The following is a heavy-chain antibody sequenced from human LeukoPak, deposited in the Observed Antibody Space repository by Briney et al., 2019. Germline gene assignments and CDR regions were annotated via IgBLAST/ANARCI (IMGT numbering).Heavy chain of an antibody. Sequence: PGGSLRLSCAASGFTFTHYAMTWVRQAPGKGLEWVSGISGSGIGTFYADSVKGRFTISRDNSKNTLYLQMNSLRAEDTAVYYCAKDGGQWLGAKFDYWGQGTLVTVSS. CDR3: AKDGGQWLGAKFDY. CDR2: ISGSGIGT. D-gene: IGHD6-19*01. J-gene: IGHJ4*02. V-gene: IGHV3-23*01. CDR1: GFTFTHYA.